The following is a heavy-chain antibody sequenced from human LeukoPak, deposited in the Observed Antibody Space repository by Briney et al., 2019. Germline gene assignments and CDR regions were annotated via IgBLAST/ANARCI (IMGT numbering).Heavy chain of an antibody. V-gene: IGHV4-59*01. CDR3: ARAVRGYSYGWNYYYYYMDV. D-gene: IGHD5-18*01. J-gene: IGHJ6*03. CDR1: GGSISSYY. Sequence: SETLSLTCTVSGGSISSYYWSWIRKPPGKGLEWIGYIYYSGSTNYNPSLKSRVTISVDTSKNQFSLKLSSVTAADTAVYYCARAVRGYSYGWNYYYYYMDVWGKGTTVTISS. CDR2: IYYSGST.